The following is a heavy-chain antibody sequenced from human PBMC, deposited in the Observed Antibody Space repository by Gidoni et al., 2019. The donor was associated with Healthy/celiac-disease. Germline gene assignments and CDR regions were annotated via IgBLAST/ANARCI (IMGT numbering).Heavy chain of an antibody. CDR2: ISGSGGST. CDR3: ASRACTNGVCSYNWFDP. D-gene: IGHD2-8*01. J-gene: IGHJ5*02. Sequence: EVQLLESGGGLVQPGGSLRLSCAASGFTFSSYAMSWVRQAPGKGLEWVSAISGSGGSTYYADSVKGLFTISRDNSKNTLYLQMNSLRAEDTAVYYCASRACTNGVCSYNWFDPWGQGTLVTVSS. CDR1: GFTFSSYA. V-gene: IGHV3-23*01.